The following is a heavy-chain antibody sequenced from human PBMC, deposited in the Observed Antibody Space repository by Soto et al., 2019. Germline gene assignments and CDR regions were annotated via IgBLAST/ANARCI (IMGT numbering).Heavy chain of an antibody. V-gene: IGHV4-4*02. CDR1: GDSIKTETW. Sequence: SETLSLTCAVSGDSIKTETWWSWLRQLPGTGLEWIGEIKHTGDANANPALRSRVSISVDTSKNQFSLKLSSVTAADTAVYYCARRYGSCFDYWGQGTLVTAPQ. CDR2: IKHTGDA. CDR3: ARRYGSCFDY. J-gene: IGHJ4*02. D-gene: IGHD5-18*01.